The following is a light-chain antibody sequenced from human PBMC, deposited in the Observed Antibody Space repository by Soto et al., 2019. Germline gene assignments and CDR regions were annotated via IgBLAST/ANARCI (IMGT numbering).Light chain of an antibody. V-gene: IGKV1-6*01. CDR1: QDIRND. CDR3: LQNYNYPWT. CDR2: AAS. Sequence: AIQMTQFPSSLSASVRDRVTVTCRASQDIRNDLGWYQQKPGKAPKLLIYAASSLPSGVPSRFSGSGSGTQFTLTISSLQPEDVATYSCLQNYNYPWTFGQGTKVEIK. J-gene: IGKJ1*01.